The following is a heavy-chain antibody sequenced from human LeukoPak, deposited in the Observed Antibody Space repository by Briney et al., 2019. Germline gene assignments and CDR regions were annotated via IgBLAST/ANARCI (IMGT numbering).Heavy chain of an antibody. CDR2: IYRSGST. CDR1: RYSISSGYY. V-gene: IGHV4-38-2*02. Sequence: SETLSLTYTVSRYSISSGYYWGWIRQPPGKGLEWIGSIYRSGSTSYNPSLKSRVTISIDTSQNQFSLNLISMTAADAAVYYCAKATGIAAAGIVDAFDVWGQGTLVTVSS. D-gene: IGHD6-25*01. J-gene: IGHJ3*01. CDR3: AKATGIAAAGIVDAFDV.